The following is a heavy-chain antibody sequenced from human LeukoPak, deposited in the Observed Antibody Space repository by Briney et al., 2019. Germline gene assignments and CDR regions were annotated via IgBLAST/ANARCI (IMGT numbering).Heavy chain of an antibody. CDR1: GGTFSNYA. J-gene: IGHJ5*02. CDR2: IIPIYGTV. CDR3: ARDLTVTTCVIWFDP. D-gene: IGHD4-17*01. Sequence: SVKVSCKASGGTFSNYAISWVRQAPGQGLEWMGRIIPIYGTVNYAQKFQGRVTITTDESTSTAYMELSSLRSEDTAVYYCARDLTVTTCVIWFDPWGQGTLVTVSS. V-gene: IGHV1-69*05.